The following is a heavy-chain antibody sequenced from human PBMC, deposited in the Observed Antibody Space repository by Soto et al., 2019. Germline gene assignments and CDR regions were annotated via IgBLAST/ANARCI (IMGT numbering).Heavy chain of an antibody. CDR3: ARDRTVSRIAARPYYYYYGMDV. Sequence: GGSLRLSCAASGFTFSSYSMNWVRQAPGKGLEWVSSISSSSSYIYYADSVKGRFTISRDNAKNSLYLQMNSLRAEDTAVYYCARDRTVSRIAARPYYYYYGMDVWGQGTTVTVSS. CDR2: ISSSSSYI. J-gene: IGHJ6*02. CDR1: GFTFSSYS. V-gene: IGHV3-21*01. D-gene: IGHD6-6*01.